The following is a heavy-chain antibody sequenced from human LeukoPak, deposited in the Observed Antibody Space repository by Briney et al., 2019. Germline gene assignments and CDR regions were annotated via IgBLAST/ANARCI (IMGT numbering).Heavy chain of an antibody. V-gene: IGHV3-30*18. D-gene: IGHD3-22*01. CDR3: AKELYDSSGYYFEGAFDI. J-gene: IGHJ3*02. Sequence: GGSLRLSCAASGFTFGSYGMHWVRQAPGKGLEWVAVISYDGSNKYYADSVKGRFTISRDNSKNTLYLQMNSLRAEDTAVYYCAKELYDSSGYYFEGAFDIWGQGTMVTVSS. CDR1: GFTFGSYG. CDR2: ISYDGSNK.